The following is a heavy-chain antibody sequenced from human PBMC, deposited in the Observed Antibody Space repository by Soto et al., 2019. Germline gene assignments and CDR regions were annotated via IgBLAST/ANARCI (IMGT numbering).Heavy chain of an antibody. V-gene: IGHV1-69*01. Sequence: QVQLVQSGAEVKKPGSSVKVSCKASGGTFSSYAISWVRQAPGQGLEWMGGIIPIFGTANYAQKFQGRVTITADESTSTAYMELSSLRSDDTAVYYCAGSMDYYDSSGGWDWGQGTLVTVSS. CDR3: AGSMDYYDSSGGWD. J-gene: IGHJ4*02. CDR1: GGTFSSYA. D-gene: IGHD3-22*01. CDR2: IIPIFGTA.